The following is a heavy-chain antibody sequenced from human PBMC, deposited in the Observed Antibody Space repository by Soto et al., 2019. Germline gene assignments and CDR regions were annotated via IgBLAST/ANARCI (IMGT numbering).Heavy chain of an antibody. V-gene: IGHV4-59*12. CDR2: IYYSGST. CDR1: GGNISSYY. Sequence: PSETLSLTCTVSGGNISSYYWSWIRQPPGKGLEWIGYIYYSGSTNYNPSLKSRVTISVDTSKNQFSLKLTSVTAADTAVYYCARDKITGLFDYWGQGTLVTVSS. CDR3: ARDKITGLFDY. D-gene: IGHD2-8*02. J-gene: IGHJ4*02.